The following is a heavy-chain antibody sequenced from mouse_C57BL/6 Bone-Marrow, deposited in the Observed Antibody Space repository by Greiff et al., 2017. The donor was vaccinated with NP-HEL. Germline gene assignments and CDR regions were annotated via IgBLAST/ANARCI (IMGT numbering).Heavy chain of an antibody. CDR2: INPGSGGT. D-gene: IGHD6-1*01. Sequence: VQLQQSGAELVRPGTSVKVSCKASGYAFTNYLIEWVKQRPGQGLEWIGVINPGSGGTNYNEKFKGKATLTADKASSTAYMQLSSLTSEDSAVYFCARETSHFDYWGKGTTLTVSS. J-gene: IGHJ2*01. CDR3: ARETSHFDY. V-gene: IGHV1-54*01. CDR1: GYAFTNYL.